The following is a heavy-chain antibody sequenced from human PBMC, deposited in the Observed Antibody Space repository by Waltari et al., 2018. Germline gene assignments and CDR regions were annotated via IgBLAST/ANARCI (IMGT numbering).Heavy chain of an antibody. V-gene: IGHV4-39*01. CDR3: ARSLGDPDYFDY. J-gene: IGHJ4*02. CDR2: IYYGGTT. Sequence: QLHLQKSGPGLVKPSETLSLTCTVSGGSIRSSNYYWGWIRQPPGKGLEWIGSIYYGGTTYYNPSLKRRVTISVDTSKNQFSLKLSSVTAADTAVYYCARSLGDPDYFDYWGQGTLVTVSS. D-gene: IGHD2-21*02. CDR1: GGSIRSSNYY.